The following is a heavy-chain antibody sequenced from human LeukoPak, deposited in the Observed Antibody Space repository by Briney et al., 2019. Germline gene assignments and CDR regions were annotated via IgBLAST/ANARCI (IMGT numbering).Heavy chain of an antibody. V-gene: IGHV1-2*02. CDR2: INPNSGGT. CDR1: GGTFSSYA. Sequence: ASVKVSCRASGGTFSSYAISWVRQAPGQGLEWMGWINPNSGGTNYAQKFQGRVTMTRDTSISTAYMELSRLRSDDTAVYYRARWGSSGPGGWFDPWGQGTLVTVSS. CDR3: ARWGSSGPGGWFDP. J-gene: IGHJ5*02. D-gene: IGHD3-22*01.